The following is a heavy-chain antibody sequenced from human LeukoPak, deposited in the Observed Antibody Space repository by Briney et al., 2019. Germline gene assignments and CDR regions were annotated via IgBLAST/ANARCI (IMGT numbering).Heavy chain of an antibody. CDR2: IIPIFGTA. V-gene: IGHV1-69*13. Sequence: SVKVSCKASGGTFSSYAISWVRQAPGQGLEWMGGIIPIFGTANYAQKFQGRVTITADESTSTAYMELSSLRSEDTAVYYCARSNTTDFWSGYYRGGVFDYWGQGTLVTVSS. J-gene: IGHJ4*02. CDR3: ARSNTTDFWSGYYRGGVFDY. CDR1: GGTFSSYA. D-gene: IGHD3-3*01.